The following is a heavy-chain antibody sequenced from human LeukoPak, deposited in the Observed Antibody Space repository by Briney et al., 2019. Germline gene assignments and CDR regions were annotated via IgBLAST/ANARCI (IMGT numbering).Heavy chain of an antibody. V-gene: IGHV1-2*02. CDR1: GYTFTVYY. D-gene: IGHD2-15*01. Sequence: ASVKVSCKASGYTFTVYYMHWVRQAPGQGLEWMGWINPNSGGTNYAQKFQGRVTMTRDTSISTAYMELSRLRSDDTAVYYCARDHCSGGSCYWFDYWGQGTLVTVSS. CDR2: INPNSGGT. CDR3: ARDHCSGGSCYWFDY. J-gene: IGHJ4*02.